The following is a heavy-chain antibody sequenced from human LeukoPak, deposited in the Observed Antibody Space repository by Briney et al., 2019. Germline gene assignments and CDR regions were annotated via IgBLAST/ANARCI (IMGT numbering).Heavy chain of an antibody. D-gene: IGHD3-9*01. CDR3: ARDDILTGYPTPFDY. J-gene: IGHJ4*02. CDR2: ISSSGSTI. Sequence: GGSLRLSCAASGFTFSSYEMNWVRQAPGKGLEWVSYISSSGSTIYYADSVKGQFTISRDNAKNSLYLQMNSLRAEDTAVYYCARDDILTGYPTPFDYWGQGTLVTVSS. V-gene: IGHV3-48*03. CDR1: GFTFSSYE.